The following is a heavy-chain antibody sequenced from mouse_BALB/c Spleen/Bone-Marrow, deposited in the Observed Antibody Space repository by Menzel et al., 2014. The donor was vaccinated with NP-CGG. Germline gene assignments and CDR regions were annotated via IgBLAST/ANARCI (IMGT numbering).Heavy chain of an antibody. J-gene: IGHJ4*01. CDR2: INPDSSTI. D-gene: IGHD1-1*01. V-gene: IGHV4-1*02. Sequence: GVDFSRYWMGWVRQAPGRGLKWIGEINPDSSTINYTPSLKDKSIISRDNAKNALYLQMSKVRSEDTALYYCARLGYYGMMAYWGQGTSVTVSS. CDR1: GVDFSRYW. CDR3: ARLGYYGMMAY.